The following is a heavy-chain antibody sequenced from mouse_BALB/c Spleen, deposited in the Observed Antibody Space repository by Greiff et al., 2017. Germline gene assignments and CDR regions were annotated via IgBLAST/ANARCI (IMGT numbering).Heavy chain of an antibody. J-gene: IGHJ1*01. CDR2: IWSDGST. D-gene: IGHD2-3*01. V-gene: IGHV2-6-2*01. CDR1: GFSLTSYG. Sequence: QVQLKESGPDLVAPSQSLSITCTVSGFSLTSYGVHWVRQPPGKGLEWLVVIWSDGSTTYNSALKSRLSISKDNSKSQVFLKMNSLQTDDTAMYYCARHDGYGWYFDVWGAGTTVTVSS. CDR3: ARHDGYGWYFDV.